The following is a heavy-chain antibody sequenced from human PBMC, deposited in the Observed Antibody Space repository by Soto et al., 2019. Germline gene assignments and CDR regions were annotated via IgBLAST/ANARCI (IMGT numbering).Heavy chain of an antibody. J-gene: IGHJ6*02. D-gene: IGHD1-26*01. CDR3: AIRYGGDYYYYGMDV. Sequence: SETLSLTCTVSGGSISSGGYYWSWIRQHPGKGLEWIGYIYYSGSTYYNTSLKSRVTISVDTSKNQFSLKLSSVTAADMALYYCAIRYGGDYYYYGMDVWGQGTTVTVSS. CDR1: GGSISSGGYY. CDR2: IYYSGST. V-gene: IGHV4-31*02.